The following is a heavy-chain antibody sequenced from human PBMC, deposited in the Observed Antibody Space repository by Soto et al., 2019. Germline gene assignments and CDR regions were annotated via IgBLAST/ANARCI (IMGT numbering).Heavy chain of an antibody. CDR3: AKDYSVRQWLVQYYYYGMDV. CDR1: GFTFSSYG. D-gene: IGHD6-19*01. CDR2: ISYDGSNK. J-gene: IGHJ6*02. V-gene: IGHV3-30*18. Sequence: GGSLRFSCAASGFTFSSYGMHWVRQAPGKGLEWVAVISYDGSNKYYADSVKGRFTISRDNSKNTLYLQMNSLRAEDTAVYYCAKDYSVRQWLVQYYYYGMDVWGQGTTVTVSS.